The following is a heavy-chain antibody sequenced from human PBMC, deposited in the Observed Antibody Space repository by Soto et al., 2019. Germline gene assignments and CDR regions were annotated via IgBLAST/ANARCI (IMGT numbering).Heavy chain of an antibody. CDR2: IYYSGST. Sequence: SETLSLTCTVSGGSISSGGYYWSWIRQHPGKGLEWIGYIYYSGSTYYNPSLKSRVTISVDTSKNQFSLKLSSVTAADTAVYYCARDTRLDYDFWSGNTYGMDVWGQGTTVTVSS. CDR3: ARDTRLDYDFWSGNTYGMDV. D-gene: IGHD3-3*01. CDR1: GGSISSGGYY. J-gene: IGHJ6*02. V-gene: IGHV4-31*03.